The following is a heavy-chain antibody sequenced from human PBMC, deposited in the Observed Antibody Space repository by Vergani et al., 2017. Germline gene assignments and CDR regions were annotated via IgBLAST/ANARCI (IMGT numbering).Heavy chain of an antibody. CDR1: GFSLSTSGMR. J-gene: IGHJ4*02. Sequence: QVTLKESGPALVKPTQTLTLTCTFSGFSLSTSGMRVSWIRQPPGKALEWLARIDWDDDKFYSTSLKTRLTISKDTSKNQVVLTMTNMDPVDTATYYCARSSNWGSTGVDYWGQGTLVTVSA. D-gene: IGHD7-27*01. V-gene: IGHV2-70*04. CDR3: ARSSNWGSTGVDY. CDR2: IDWDDDK.